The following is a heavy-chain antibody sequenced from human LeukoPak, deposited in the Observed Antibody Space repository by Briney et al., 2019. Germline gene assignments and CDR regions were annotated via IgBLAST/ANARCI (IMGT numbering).Heavy chain of an antibody. CDR1: GGSISSYY. Sequence: SETLSLTCTVSGGSISSYYWSWIRQPPGKGLEWIGHIYYSGSTNYNPSLKSRVTISVDTSKNQFSLKLSSVTAADTAVYYCAREVGSGYDFQFDYWGQGTLVTVSS. V-gene: IGHV4-59*08. J-gene: IGHJ4*02. CDR3: AREVGSGYDFQFDY. D-gene: IGHD5-12*01. CDR2: IYYSGST.